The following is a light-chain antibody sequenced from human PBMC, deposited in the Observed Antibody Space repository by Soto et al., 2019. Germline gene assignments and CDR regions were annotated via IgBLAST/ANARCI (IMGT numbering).Light chain of an antibody. Sequence: QSALTQPPSVSAAPGQKVTISCSGSSSNIGNNYVSWYRQLPGTAPKLLIYDNNKRPSGIPDRFSGSKSGTSATLGITGLQTGDEADYYCGTWDSSLSAHNYVFGTGTKVTVL. V-gene: IGLV1-51*01. CDR1: SSNIGNNY. CDR3: GTWDSSLSAHNYV. J-gene: IGLJ1*01. CDR2: DNN.